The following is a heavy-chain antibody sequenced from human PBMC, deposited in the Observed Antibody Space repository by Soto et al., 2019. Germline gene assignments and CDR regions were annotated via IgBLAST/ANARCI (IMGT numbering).Heavy chain of an antibody. Sequence: GASVKVSCKASGYTFTGHGLTWGRQAPGQGVEWMGWISAYNGNTKYAQKLQDRVIMTTDTSTSTAYMGLRSLRSDDTAVYYCARDGRSMVRVTYYGMDVWGQGTTVTVSS. CDR3: ARDGRSMVRVTYYGMDV. D-gene: IGHD3-10*01. J-gene: IGHJ6*02. CDR1: GYTFTGHG. V-gene: IGHV1-18*01. CDR2: ISAYNGNT.